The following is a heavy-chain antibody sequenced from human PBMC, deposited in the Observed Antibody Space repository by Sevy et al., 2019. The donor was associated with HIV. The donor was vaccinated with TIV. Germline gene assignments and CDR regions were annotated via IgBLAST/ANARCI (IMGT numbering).Heavy chain of an antibody. Sequence: GGSLRLSCAASGFSLSDYNMAWVRQAPGKGLEWISYITTRRSTVYYADSVKGRFTISRDNAKNSLYLQMNSLRDEDTAISYCAREMVGTTTFDYWGQGTLVTVSS. CDR2: ITTRRSTV. CDR3: AREMVGTTTFDY. J-gene: IGHJ4*02. CDR1: GFSLSDYN. D-gene: IGHD2-21*02. V-gene: IGHV3-48*02.